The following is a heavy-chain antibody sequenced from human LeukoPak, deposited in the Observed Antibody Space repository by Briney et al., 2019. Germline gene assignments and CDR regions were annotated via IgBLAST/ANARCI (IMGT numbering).Heavy chain of an antibody. CDR3: ARDYSGIAAALPDY. CDR1: GFTLSSYS. Sequence: PGGSLRLSCAASGFTLSSYSMNRVRQTPEKGLEWVSLISSTGSYIYYADSVKGRFTISRDNAKNSLSLQMNSLRAEDTAVYYCARDYSGIAAALPDYWGQGTLVTVSS. CDR2: ISSTGSYI. V-gene: IGHV3-21*01. D-gene: IGHD6-25*01. J-gene: IGHJ4*02.